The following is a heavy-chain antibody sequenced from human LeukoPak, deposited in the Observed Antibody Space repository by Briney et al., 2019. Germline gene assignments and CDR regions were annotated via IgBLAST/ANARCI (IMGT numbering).Heavy chain of an antibody. J-gene: IGHJ4*02. Sequence: SVKVSCKASGYTFTSYGISWVRQAPGQGLEWMGRIIPILGIANYAQKFQGRVTITADKSTSTAYMELSSLRSEDTAVYYCARGQDGPSEDYWGQGTLVTVSS. CDR2: IIPILGIA. CDR1: GYTFTSYG. CDR3: ARGQDGPSEDY. V-gene: IGHV1-69*04. D-gene: IGHD5-24*01.